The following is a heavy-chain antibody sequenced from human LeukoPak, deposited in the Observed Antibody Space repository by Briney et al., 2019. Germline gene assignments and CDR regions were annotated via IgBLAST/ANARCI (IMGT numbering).Heavy chain of an antibody. D-gene: IGHD1-26*01. CDR3: ARSPLGDFDY. V-gene: IGHV4-39*01. CDR2: IYYSGST. Sequence: KASETLSLTCTVSGGSISSSSYSWGWIRQPPGKGLEWIGSIYYSGSTYYNPSLKSRVTISVDTSKNQFSLKLSSVTAADTAVYYCARSPLGDFDYWGQGTLVTVSS. CDR1: GGSISSSSYS. J-gene: IGHJ4*02.